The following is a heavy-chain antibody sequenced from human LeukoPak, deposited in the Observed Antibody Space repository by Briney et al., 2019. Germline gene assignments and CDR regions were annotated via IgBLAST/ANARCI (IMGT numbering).Heavy chain of an antibody. J-gene: IGHJ4*02. CDR2: IYYGGSA. CDR1: GGSVGSYY. D-gene: IGHD6-13*01. Sequence: SEILSLSCTASGGSVGSYYWSWIRQSPGKGLEWTGYIYYGGSANYNPSLKSRATISIDRSKNQFSLKLSSLTAADTAVYYCARHGSSYSFDYWGQGTLVTVSS. CDR3: ARHGSSYSFDY. V-gene: IGHV4-59*08.